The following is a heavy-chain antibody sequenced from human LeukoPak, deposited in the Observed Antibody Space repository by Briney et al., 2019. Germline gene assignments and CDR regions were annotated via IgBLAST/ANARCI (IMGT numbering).Heavy chain of an antibody. Sequence: GGSLRLSCEASGFTSSGNWMSWVRQAPGKGLEWVASINPDGSQKHYVDSVKGRFTISRDNTKGSLYLQMNSLGAEDTAMYYCAKLLGTGTTYDSWGQGTRVTVSS. CDR3: AKLLGTGTTYDS. D-gene: IGHD1-1*01. V-gene: IGHV3-7*01. J-gene: IGHJ4*02. CDR1: GFTSSGNW. CDR2: INPDGSQK.